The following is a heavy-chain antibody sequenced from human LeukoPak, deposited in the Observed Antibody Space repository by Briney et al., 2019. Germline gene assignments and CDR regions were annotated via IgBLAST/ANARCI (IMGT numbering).Heavy chain of an antibody. D-gene: IGHD6-19*01. CDR2: IIPIFGTA. J-gene: IGHJ6*02. Sequence: SVKVSCKASGGTFSSYAISWVRQAPGQGLEWMGGIIPIFGTANYAQKFQGRVTITTDESTSTAYMELSSLRSEDAAVYYCARNSVAGKVMDVWGQGTTVTVSS. CDR1: GGTFSSYA. V-gene: IGHV1-69*05. CDR3: ARNSVAGKVMDV.